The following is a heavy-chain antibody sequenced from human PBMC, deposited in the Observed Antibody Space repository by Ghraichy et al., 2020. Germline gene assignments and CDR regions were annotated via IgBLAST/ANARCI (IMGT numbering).Heavy chain of an antibody. V-gene: IGHV3-48*04. J-gene: IGHJ4*02. CDR2: ISSSSSTI. CDR3: ASIILTGFDY. D-gene: IGHD3-9*01. Sequence: GSPLNISCAASGFTFSSYSMNWVRQAPGKGLEWVSYISSSSSTIYYADSVKGRFTISRDNAKNSLYLQMNSLRAEDTAVYYCASIILTGFDYWGQGTLVTVSS. CDR1: GFTFSSYS.